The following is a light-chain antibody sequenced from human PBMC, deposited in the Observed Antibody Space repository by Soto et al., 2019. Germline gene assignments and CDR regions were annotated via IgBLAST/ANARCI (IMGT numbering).Light chain of an antibody. CDR3: QQYYSTPLT. CDR2: WAS. J-gene: IGKJ1*01. V-gene: IGKV4-1*01. CDR1: QSLLYNSNNKNY. Sequence: DIVMTQSPDSLAVSLGERATINCKSSQSLLYNSNNKNYLAWYQQKPGQPPKLLVYWASTRESGVPDRFSGSGSGTDFTLTISSLQAEDVAVYYCQQYYSTPLTFGQGTKVEIK.